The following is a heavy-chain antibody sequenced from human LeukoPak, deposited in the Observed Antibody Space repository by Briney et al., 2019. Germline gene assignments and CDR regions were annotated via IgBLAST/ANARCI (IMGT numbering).Heavy chain of an antibody. Sequence: GGSLRLSCAASGFPFSSYAMSWVRQAPGKGLEWVSGITGSDSSAYYADSVRGRFTISRDNSKNTLYLQMNSLRAEDTAVYYCAKDPVWYHYGMDVWGQGTTVTVSS. CDR3: AKDPVWYHYGMDV. CDR2: ITGSDSSA. V-gene: IGHV3-23*01. CDR1: GFPFSSYA. J-gene: IGHJ6*02. D-gene: IGHD2-8*01.